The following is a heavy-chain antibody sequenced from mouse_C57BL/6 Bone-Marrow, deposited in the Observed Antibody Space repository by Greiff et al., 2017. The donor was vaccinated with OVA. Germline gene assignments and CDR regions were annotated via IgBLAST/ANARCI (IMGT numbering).Heavy chain of an antibody. D-gene: IGHD1-1*01. CDR1: GYTFTSYG. CDR3: ARRCYGSRPAFAY. Sequence: QVQLQQSGAELARPGASVKLSCKASGYTFTSYGISWVKQRTGQGLEWIGEIYPRSGNTYYNEKFKGKATLTADKSSSTAYMELRSLTSEDSAVYFCARRCYGSRPAFAYWGQGTLVTVSA. CDR2: IYPRSGNT. J-gene: IGHJ3*01. V-gene: IGHV1-81*01.